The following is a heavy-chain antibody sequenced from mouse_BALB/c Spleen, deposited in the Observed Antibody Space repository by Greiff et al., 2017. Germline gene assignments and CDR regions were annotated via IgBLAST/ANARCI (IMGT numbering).Heavy chain of an antibody. V-gene: IGHV5-12-1*01. Sequence: EVKLMESGGGLVKPGGSLKLSCAASGFAFSSYDMSWVRQTPEKRLEWVAYISSGGGSTYYPDTVKGRFTISRDNAKNTLYLQMSSLKSEDTAMYYCARPYDGYYFDVWGAGTTVTVSS. CDR2: ISSGGGST. J-gene: IGHJ1*01. CDR1: GFAFSSYD. CDR3: ARPYDGYYFDV. D-gene: IGHD2-3*01.